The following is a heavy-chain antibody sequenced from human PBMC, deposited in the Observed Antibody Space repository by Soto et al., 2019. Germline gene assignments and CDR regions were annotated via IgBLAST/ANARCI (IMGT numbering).Heavy chain of an antibody. D-gene: IGHD3-3*01. Sequence: ASVKVSCKASGYTFTGYYMHWVRQATGQGLEWMGWINPNSGGTNYAQKFHGRVIMTRDTSISTAYMELSRLRSDDTAVYYCARGDFWSGYYYYYYYGMDVWGQGTTVTVSS. CDR2: INPNSGGT. CDR3: ARGDFWSGYYYYYYYGMDV. J-gene: IGHJ6*02. CDR1: GYTFTGYY. V-gene: IGHV1-2*02.